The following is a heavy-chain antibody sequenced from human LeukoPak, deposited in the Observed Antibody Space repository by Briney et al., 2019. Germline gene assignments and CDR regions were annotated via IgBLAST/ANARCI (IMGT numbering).Heavy chain of an antibody. Sequence: SETLSLTCAVYGGSFSGYYWSWIRQPPGKGLEWIGEINHSGSTNYNPSLKSRVTISVDTSKNQFSLKLSSVTAADTAVYYCARGSVTPVAYYMDVWGKGTTVTVSS. D-gene: IGHD4-17*01. V-gene: IGHV4-34*01. CDR2: INHSGST. CDR3: ARGSVTPVAYYMDV. CDR1: GGSFSGYY. J-gene: IGHJ6*03.